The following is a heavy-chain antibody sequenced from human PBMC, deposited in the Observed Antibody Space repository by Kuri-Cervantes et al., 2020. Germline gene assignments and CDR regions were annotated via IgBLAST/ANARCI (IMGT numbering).Heavy chain of an antibody. CDR2: ISWNSGSI. J-gene: IGHJ6*02. CDR1: GFSFDDYA. CDR3: ARVAYGMDV. V-gene: IGHV3-9*01. Sequence: SLKISCAASGFSFDDYAMHWVRQAPGKGLEWVSGISWNSGSIGYADSVKGRFTISRDNAKNTLYLQMNSLRAEDTAVYYCARVAYGMDVWGQGTTVTVSS.